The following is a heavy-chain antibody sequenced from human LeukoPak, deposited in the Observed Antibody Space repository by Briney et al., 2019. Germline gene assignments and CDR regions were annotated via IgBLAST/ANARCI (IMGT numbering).Heavy chain of an antibody. D-gene: IGHD6-19*01. J-gene: IGHJ4*02. Sequence: SETLSLTCTVSGGSISTFYWGWIRQPAGKGLECLGRIHTRGTTDYNPSLKSRVSMSVDTSKNQFFLRLRSVTAADTAVYYCVRDGTGDSSGWHLWGQGTLVTVSS. V-gene: IGHV4-4*07. CDR1: GGSISTFY. CDR3: VRDGTGDSSGWHL. CDR2: IHTRGTT.